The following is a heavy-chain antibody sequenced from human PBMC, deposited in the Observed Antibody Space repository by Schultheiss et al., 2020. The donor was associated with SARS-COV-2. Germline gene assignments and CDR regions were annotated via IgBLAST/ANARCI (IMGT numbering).Heavy chain of an antibody. CDR1: GFTFSSYW. CDR2: INSDGSST. Sequence: SCAASGFTFSSYWMHWVRQAPGKGLVWVSRINSDGSSTSYADSVKGRFTISRDNAKNTLYLQMNSLRAEDTAVYYCVKARIAAAGSRGDYWGQGTLVTVSS. CDR3: VKARIAAAGSRGDY. D-gene: IGHD6-13*01. V-gene: IGHV3-74*01. J-gene: IGHJ4*02.